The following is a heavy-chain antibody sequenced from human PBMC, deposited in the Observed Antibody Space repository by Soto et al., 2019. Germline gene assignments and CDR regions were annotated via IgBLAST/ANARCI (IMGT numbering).Heavy chain of an antibody. D-gene: IGHD2-2*01. V-gene: IGHV1-69*04. Sequence: SVKVSCKASGGTFSSYTISWVRQAPGQGLEWMGRIIPILGIANYAQKFQGRVTITADKSTSTAYMELSSLRSEDTAVYYCARELEDIVVGNNPYYYYYYMDVWG. CDR2: IIPILGIA. J-gene: IGHJ6*03. CDR3: ARELEDIVVGNNPYYYYYYMDV. CDR1: GGTFSSYT.